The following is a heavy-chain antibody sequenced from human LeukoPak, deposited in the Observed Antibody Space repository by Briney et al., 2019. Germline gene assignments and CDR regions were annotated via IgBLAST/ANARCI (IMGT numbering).Heavy chain of an antibody. V-gene: IGHV3-21*05. D-gene: IGHD3-16*02. CDR1: GFTFSFYS. J-gene: IGHJ4*02. Sequence: GGSLRLSCAGSGFTFSFYSLNWVRQAPGRGLEWVSFISGSGSDIFYADSVKGRFTISRDNAKNSVSLQMDSLRGDDTAVYYCARVGGRYSPLGYWGQGTLVTVSS. CDR3: ARVGGRYSPLGY. CDR2: ISGSGSDI.